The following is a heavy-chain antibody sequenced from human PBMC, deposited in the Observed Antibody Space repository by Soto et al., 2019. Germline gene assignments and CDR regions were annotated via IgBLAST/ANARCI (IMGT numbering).Heavy chain of an antibody. D-gene: IGHD3-9*01. CDR1: GFSFSDYY. Sequence: SLRLSCAASGFSFSDYYMTWVRQAPGRGLEWVSYISSSATYTSYADSVKGRFTISRDNPKKSLYLQMNSLRVDDTAVYYCARRAFEGPIDVWGQGTLVTVSS. J-gene: IGHJ4*02. V-gene: IGHV3-11*06. CDR3: ARRAFEGPIDV. CDR2: ISSSAT.